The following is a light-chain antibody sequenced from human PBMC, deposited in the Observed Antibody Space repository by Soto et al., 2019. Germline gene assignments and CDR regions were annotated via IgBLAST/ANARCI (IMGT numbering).Light chain of an antibody. Sequence: DIQMTQSPSSLSASVGDRVTITCRASQSISTSLNWYQQKPGMAPSLLICASSTLQGGVPSRFSSSGSRTDFTTTISSLQPEDFATYYCQQSYNAPYTFGQGTKLEIK. CDR1: QSISTS. CDR3: QQSYNAPYT. J-gene: IGKJ2*01. CDR2: ASS. V-gene: IGKV1-39*01.